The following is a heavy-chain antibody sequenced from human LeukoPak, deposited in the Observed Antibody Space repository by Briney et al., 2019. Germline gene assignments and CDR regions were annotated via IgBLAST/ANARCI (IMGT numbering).Heavy chain of an antibody. CDR3: ARDSRLSYSSSFDY. D-gene: IGHD6-6*01. CDR1: GFTFSDYY. V-gene: IGHV3-11*04. Sequence: GGSLRLSCAASGFTFSDYYMSWIRQAPGKWLEWVSYISSSGSTIYYADSVKGRFTISRDNAKNSLYLQMNSLRAEDTAVYYCARDSRLSYSSSFDYWGQGTLVTVSS. J-gene: IGHJ4*02. CDR2: ISSSGSTI.